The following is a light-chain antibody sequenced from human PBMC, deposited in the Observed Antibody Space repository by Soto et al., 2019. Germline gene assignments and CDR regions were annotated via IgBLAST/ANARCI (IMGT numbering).Light chain of an antibody. Sequence: QSVLTQPPSVSGALGQRVTISCTGITSNIGAGYDVHWYQLLPGRAPKLLIFGNINRPSGVPDRFSGSKSGTSASLAITGLQAEDEGDYYCQSYDSTLSARYVFGTGTKLTVL. V-gene: IGLV1-40*01. CDR2: GNI. J-gene: IGLJ1*01. CDR3: QSYDSTLSARYV. CDR1: TSNIGAGYD.